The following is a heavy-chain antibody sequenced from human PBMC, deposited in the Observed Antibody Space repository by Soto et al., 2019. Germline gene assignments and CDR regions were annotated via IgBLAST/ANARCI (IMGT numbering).Heavy chain of an antibody. J-gene: IGHJ4*02. D-gene: IGHD2-8*01. V-gene: IGHV3-23*01. CDR1: GFTFSSYA. CDR3: AKHPPIMVYAETYPYYFDY. CDR2: ISGSGGST. Sequence: EVQLLESGGGLVQPGGSLRLSCAASGFTFSSYAMSWVRQAPGKGLEWVSAISGSGGSTYYADSVKGRFTISRDNSKNPLYLQMNSLRAEDTAVYYCAKHPPIMVYAETYPYYFDYWGQGTLVTVSS.